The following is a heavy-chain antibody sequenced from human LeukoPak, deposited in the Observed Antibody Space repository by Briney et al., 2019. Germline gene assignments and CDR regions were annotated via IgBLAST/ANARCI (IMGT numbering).Heavy chain of an antibody. CDR1: GFTFSSYA. CDR2: ISGSGGST. D-gene: IGHD3-3*01. J-gene: IGHJ4*02. Sequence: GGSLRLSCAASGFTFSSYAMSWVRQAPGKGLEWVSAISGSGGSTYYADSVKGRFTISRDNSKNTLYLQMNSLRAEDTAVYYCAKGLTIFGVVIIGPFDYWGQGTLVTVSS. V-gene: IGHV3-23*01. CDR3: AKGLTIFGVVIIGPFDY.